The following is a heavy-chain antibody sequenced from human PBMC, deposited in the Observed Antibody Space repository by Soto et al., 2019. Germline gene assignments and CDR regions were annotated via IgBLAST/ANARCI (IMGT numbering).Heavy chain of an antibody. J-gene: IGHJ5*02. D-gene: IGHD2-15*01. Sequence: EVQLVESGGGLVKPGGSLRLSCAASGFTFSTYSMNWARQAPGKGLEWIAYITSSSSTIFYADSVKGRFTISRDNAKNSLYLQMNSLRDEDTSVYYCARDNGIAGSFDPWGQGTLVTVSS. CDR1: GFTFSTYS. V-gene: IGHV3-48*02. CDR3: ARDNGIAGSFDP. CDR2: ITSSSSTI.